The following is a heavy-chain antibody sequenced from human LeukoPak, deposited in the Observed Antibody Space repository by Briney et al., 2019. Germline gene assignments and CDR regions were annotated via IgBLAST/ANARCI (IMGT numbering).Heavy chain of an antibody. CDR2: ISWDGGST. Sequence: GGSLRLSCAAAAFTFNDYTMHWVRQAPGRGLEWVSLISWDGGSTYYADSVKGRFTISRDNSKNSLYLQMNSLRTEDTALYYCAKDSSNSGSNLFDYWGQGTLVTVSS. D-gene: IGHD1-26*01. CDR3: AKDSSNSGSNLFDY. V-gene: IGHV3-43*01. CDR1: AFTFNDYT. J-gene: IGHJ4*02.